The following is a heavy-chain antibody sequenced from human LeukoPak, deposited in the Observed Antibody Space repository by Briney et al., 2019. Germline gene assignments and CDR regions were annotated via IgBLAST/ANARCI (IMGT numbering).Heavy chain of an antibody. CDR1: GFTFSSYW. CDR3: ARGVRGVIIDY. J-gene: IGHJ4*02. V-gene: IGHV3-7*01. CDR2: IRHDGSEK. Sequence: GGSLRLSCAASGFTFSSYWMSWVRQAPGKGLEWVANIRHDGSEKYYVDSVKGRFTISRDNAKNSLYLQMNSLRAKDTAVYYCARGVRGVIIDYWGQGTLVTVSS. D-gene: IGHD3-10*02.